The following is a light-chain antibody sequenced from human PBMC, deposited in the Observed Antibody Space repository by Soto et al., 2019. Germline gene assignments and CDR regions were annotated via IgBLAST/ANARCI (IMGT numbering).Light chain of an antibody. J-gene: IGLJ3*02. V-gene: IGLV2-14*01. CDR3: SSFTTTNTWV. Sequence: QSALTQPASVSGSPGQSITISCTAASSDFGSYNFVSWFQQHPDKAPRLMIYQVTNRPSGVSNRFSGSKSGNTASLTISGLQAEDEADYYCSSFTTTNTWVFGGGTQLTVL. CDR2: QVT. CDR1: SSDFGSYNF.